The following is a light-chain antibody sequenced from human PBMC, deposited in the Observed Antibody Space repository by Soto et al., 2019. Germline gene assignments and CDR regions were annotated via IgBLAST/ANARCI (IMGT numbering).Light chain of an antibody. J-gene: IGLJ1*01. Sequence: SVLTQPPSAFGTPGQSVSVSCSGSSSSIGTSYVYGYQHPPVAAPRLLIFRDDHRPAGVPVRFSASKSGTSAYLAINGLRSEDEADYYCAAWDDSLNAFYVFGTGTKVTVL. CDR1: SSSIGTSY. CDR2: RDD. V-gene: IGLV1-47*01. CDR3: AAWDDSLNAFYV.